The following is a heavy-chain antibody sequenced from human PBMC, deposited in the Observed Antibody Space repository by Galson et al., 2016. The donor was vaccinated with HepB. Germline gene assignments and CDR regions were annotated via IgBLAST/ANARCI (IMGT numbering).Heavy chain of an antibody. J-gene: IGHJ6*02. Sequence: SLSLSCAASGFTFSSYGMHWARQAPGKRLEWMAVISNDGQTKYYADSLKGRLIISRDNSANSLYLQLNSLRRDDTAVYYCARRSRLHYYDHYNMDVWGLGTTVIVS. CDR3: ARRSRLHYYDHYNMDV. V-gene: IGHV3-30*03. CDR2: ISNDGQTK. D-gene: IGHD3-16*01. CDR1: GFTFSSYG.